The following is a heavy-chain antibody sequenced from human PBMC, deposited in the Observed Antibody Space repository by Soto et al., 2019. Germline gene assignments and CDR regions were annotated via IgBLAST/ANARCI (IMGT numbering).Heavy chain of an antibody. J-gene: IGHJ4*02. D-gene: IGHD5-12*01. CDR1: GFTFSSYS. CDR3: AKDHDEDFGYDLDYFNY. V-gene: IGHV3-48*04. Sequence: QPWGSLRLSCAASGFTFSSYSMNWVRQAPGKGLEWVSYISSSSSTIYYADSVKGRFTISRDNAKNSLYLEMNSLRSEDTALYYCAKDHDEDFGYDLDYFNYWGRGTLVTVSS. CDR2: ISSSSSTI.